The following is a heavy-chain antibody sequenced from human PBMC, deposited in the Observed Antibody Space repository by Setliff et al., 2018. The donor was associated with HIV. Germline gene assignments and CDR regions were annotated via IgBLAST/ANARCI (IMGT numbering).Heavy chain of an antibody. CDR3: ARDSPADGGNPGRFQR. CDR1: GDSISSGRYY. Sequence: SETLSLTCTVSGDSISSGRYYWNWIRQPAGKGLDWIGHIFTSGSALSSGTANYSPSLKSRVTISVDISKNQFSLKLTSVTAADTAMYFCARDSPADGGNPGRFQRWGQGTLVTVSS. D-gene: IGHD2-15*01. J-gene: IGHJ1*01. CDR2: IFTSGSA. V-gene: IGHV4-61*09.